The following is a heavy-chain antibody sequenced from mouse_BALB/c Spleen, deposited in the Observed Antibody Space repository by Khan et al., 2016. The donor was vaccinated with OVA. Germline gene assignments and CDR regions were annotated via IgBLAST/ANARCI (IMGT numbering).Heavy chain of an antibody. CDR3: ASDLERYYALDY. CDR2: ISYSGST. Sequence: SGPGLVKPSQSLSLTCTVTGYSITSDYAWNWIRQFPGNKLEWMGYISYSGSTSYNPSLKSRISITRDTSKDQFFLQLKSVTSEDTATYDCASDLERYYALDYWGQGTSVTVSS. CDR1: GYSITSDYA. V-gene: IGHV3-2*02. J-gene: IGHJ4*01.